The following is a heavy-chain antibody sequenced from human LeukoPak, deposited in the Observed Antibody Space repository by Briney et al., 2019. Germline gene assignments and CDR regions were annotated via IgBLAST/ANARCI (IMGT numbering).Heavy chain of an antibody. V-gene: IGHV3-30*02. J-gene: IGHJ4*02. Sequence: PGVSLRLSCAASGFTFSSYGMHWVRQAPGKGLEWVAFIRYDGSNKYYADSVKGRFTISRDNSKNTLYLQMNSLRAEDTAVYYCAKVSALGSGWYLLWYYFDYWGQGTLVTVSA. CDR3: AKVSALGSGWYLLWYYFDY. D-gene: IGHD6-19*01. CDR2: IRYDGSNK. CDR1: GFTFSSYG.